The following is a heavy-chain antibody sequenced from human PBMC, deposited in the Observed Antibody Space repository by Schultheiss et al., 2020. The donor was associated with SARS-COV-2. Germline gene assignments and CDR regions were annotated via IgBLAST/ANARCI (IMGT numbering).Heavy chain of an antibody. J-gene: IGHJ5*02. D-gene: IGHD2-2*01. CDR2: IYYSGST. CDR1: GGSISSSSYY. V-gene: IGHV4-39*01. Sequence: SETLSLTCTVSGGSISSSSYYWGWIRQPPGKGLEWIGYIYYSGSTYYNPSLKSRVTISVDTSKNQFSLKLSSVTAADTAVYYCARGSTIVVVPVNGWFDPWGQGTLVTVSS. CDR3: ARGSTIVVVPVNGWFDP.